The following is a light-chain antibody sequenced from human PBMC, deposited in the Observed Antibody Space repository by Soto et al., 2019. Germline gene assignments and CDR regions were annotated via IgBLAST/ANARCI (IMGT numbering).Light chain of an antibody. CDR1: RSISDW. J-gene: IGKJ2*01. Sequence: DIQMTQSPSSLSPSVGDRVTITCRASRSISDWLAWYQQKPGKAPELLIFDASNLKSGVSSRFSGSGSGTEFTLTISRLEPEDFAVYYCQQYDGSPLYTFGQGTKVDTK. V-gene: IGKV1-5*01. CDR3: QQYDGSPLYT. CDR2: DAS.